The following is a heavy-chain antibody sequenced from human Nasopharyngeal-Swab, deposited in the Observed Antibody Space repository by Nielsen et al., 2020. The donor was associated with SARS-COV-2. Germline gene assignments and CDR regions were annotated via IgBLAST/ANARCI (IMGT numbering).Heavy chain of an antibody. CDR3: ARDVAGADSA. CDR2: IDTDGSTT. D-gene: IGHD2-21*01. V-gene: IGHV3-74*01. Sequence: WGSLRLSCAASGFTFSRYWMHWVRQVPGKGLVWVSRIDTDGSTTDHADSVKGRFTISRDNAKNTLYLQMNNLRAEDTALYYCARDVAGADSAWGQGTLVTVSS. CDR1: GFTFSRYW. J-gene: IGHJ5*02.